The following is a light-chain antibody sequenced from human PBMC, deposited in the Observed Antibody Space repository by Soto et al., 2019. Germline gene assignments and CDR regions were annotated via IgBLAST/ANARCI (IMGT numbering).Light chain of an antibody. Sequence: QSALTQPASVSGSPGQSLTISCTGTSSDVGGYNYVSWYQQYPGKAPKLIIYDVSNRPSGVSDRFSGSKSGETASLTISGLQGEDEADYYCSSHTGSNTLAFGGGTKLTVL. V-gene: IGLV2-14*03. CDR3: SSHTGSNTLA. CDR1: SSDVGGYNY. J-gene: IGLJ2*01. CDR2: DVS.